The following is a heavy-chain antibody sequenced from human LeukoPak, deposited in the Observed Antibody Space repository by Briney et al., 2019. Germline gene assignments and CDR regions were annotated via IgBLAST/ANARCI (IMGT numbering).Heavy chain of an antibody. CDR1: GGSINKYY. D-gene: IGHD3-9*01. CDR2: VHDSAGT. Sequence: SETLSLTCTVSGGSINKYYWSWIRQSPGKGLEWLGYVHDSAGTIYNPSLKSRVTISVGTSETQFSLKVTSVTTADTAVYYCAKGRKDFDTNLGPFDSWGQGILVTVSS. CDR3: AKGRKDFDTNLGPFDS. V-gene: IGHV4-59*01. J-gene: IGHJ4*02.